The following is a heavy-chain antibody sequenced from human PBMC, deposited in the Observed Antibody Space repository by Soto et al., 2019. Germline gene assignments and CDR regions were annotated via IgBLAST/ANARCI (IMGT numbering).Heavy chain of an antibody. J-gene: IGHJ6*02. CDR2: IYYSGST. V-gene: IGHV4-34*01. Sequence: PSETLSLTCAVYGGSFSGYSWSWIRQPPGKGLEWIGYIYYSGSTYYNPSLKSRVTISVDTSKNQFSLKLSSVTAADTAVYYCARTTGYSYGQPYYYYGMDVWGQGTTVTVSS. D-gene: IGHD5-18*01. CDR1: GGSFSGYS. CDR3: ARTTGYSYGQPYYYYGMDV.